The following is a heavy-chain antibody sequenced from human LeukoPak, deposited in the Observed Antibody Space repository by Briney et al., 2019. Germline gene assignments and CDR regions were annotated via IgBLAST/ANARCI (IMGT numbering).Heavy chain of an antibody. D-gene: IGHD3-9*01. J-gene: IGHJ1*01. CDR2: ISGSGGST. CDR3: AKGQGLRYFDWLSGAEYFQH. CDR1: GFTFSSYA. V-gene: IGHV3-23*01. Sequence: GSLRLSCAASGFTFSSYAMSWVRQAPGKGLEWVSAISGSGGSTYYADSVKGRFTISRDNSKNTLYLQMNSLRAEDTAVYYCAKGQGLRYFDWLSGAEYFQHWGQGTLVTVSS.